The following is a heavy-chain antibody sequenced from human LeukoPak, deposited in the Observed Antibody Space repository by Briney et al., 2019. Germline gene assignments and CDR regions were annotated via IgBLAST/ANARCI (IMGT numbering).Heavy chain of an antibody. D-gene: IGHD1-7*01. Sequence: GGSLRLSCAASGFTVNTYAMSWVRQAPGKGLEWVSGISGSGGSTYYADSVKGRFTISRDNSKNTLYLQMNSLRAEDTAVYYCAKDGKTRNWNYFQAKPVYWGQGTLVTVSS. CDR1: GFTVNTYA. V-gene: IGHV3-23*01. CDR2: ISGSGGST. CDR3: AKDGKTRNWNYFQAKPVY. J-gene: IGHJ4*02.